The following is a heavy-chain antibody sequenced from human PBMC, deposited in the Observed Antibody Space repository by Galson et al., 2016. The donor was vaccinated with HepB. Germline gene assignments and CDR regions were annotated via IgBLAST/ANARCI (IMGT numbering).Heavy chain of an antibody. CDR2: MKPSTGDT. D-gene: IGHD3-22*01. CDR3: AGGVTMIQGTIYDAFDI. CDR1: GYTFTSFD. Sequence: SCKASGYTFTSFDINWVRQATGQGLEWMGWMKPSTGDTGYAREFQGRATMTRNTSISTAYMELNSLRSEDTAVYFCAGGVTMIQGTIYDAFDIWGQGTKVTVSA. J-gene: IGHJ3*02. V-gene: IGHV1-8*02.